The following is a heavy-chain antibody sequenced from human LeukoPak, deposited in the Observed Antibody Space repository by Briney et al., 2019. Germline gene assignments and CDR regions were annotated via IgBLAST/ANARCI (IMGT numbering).Heavy chain of an antibody. D-gene: IGHD7-27*01. CDR1: GYRFTSYW. CDR2: IYPGDSDT. V-gene: IGHV5-51*01. CDR3: AKTGDYWLDP. J-gene: IGHJ5*02. Sequence: GEALKIYFKGSGYRFTSYWIAWVGEMPGKGEEWMGIIYPGDSDTRYSPSFQAQVTISADKSISTAYLQWTSLKASDTAMYYCAKTGDYWLDPWGQGTLVTVSS.